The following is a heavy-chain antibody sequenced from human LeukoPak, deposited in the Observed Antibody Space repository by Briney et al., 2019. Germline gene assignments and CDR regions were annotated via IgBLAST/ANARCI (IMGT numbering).Heavy chain of an antibody. CDR1: GFTFSSYW. Sequence: HSGGSLRLSCAASGFTFSSYWMHWVRQAPGKGLVWVSRINTDGSSTSYADSVKGRFTISRDNSKNTMYLQMNSLRVEDTAVYYCARAPLSSIVVAGTGYYFDYWGQGTLVTVSS. J-gene: IGHJ4*02. D-gene: IGHD6-19*01. CDR2: INTDGSST. V-gene: IGHV3-74*01. CDR3: ARAPLSSIVVAGTGYYFDY.